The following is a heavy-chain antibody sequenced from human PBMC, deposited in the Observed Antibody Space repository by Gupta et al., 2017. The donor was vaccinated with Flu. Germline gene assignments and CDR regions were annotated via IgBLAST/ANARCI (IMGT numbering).Heavy chain of an antibody. CDR2: ISSSRKSL. J-gene: IGHJ6*04. D-gene: IGHD3-10*01. V-gene: IGHV3-48*03. CDR3: AREGIDA. CDR1: YK. Sequence: YKMNWVRQAQGKGLVGVIYISSSRKSLYYAVSVRGRFTIARDSARISMYLKMNSLRAEDASFYYCAREGIDAWGKGTTVTVSS.